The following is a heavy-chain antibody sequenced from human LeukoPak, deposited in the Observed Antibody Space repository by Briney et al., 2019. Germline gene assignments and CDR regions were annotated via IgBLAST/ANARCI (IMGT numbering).Heavy chain of an antibody. CDR1: GFTFSIYS. J-gene: IGHJ4*02. Sequence: PGGSLRLSCAASGFTFSIYSINWVRQAPGMGLEWVSYITGSSNTINYADSVKGRFTISRDNSKNTLYLQMNSLRAEDTAVYYCAKTLPIFGVVIKGDRYFDYWGQGTLVTVSS. CDR2: ITGSSNTI. V-gene: IGHV3-48*01. D-gene: IGHD3-3*01. CDR3: AKTLPIFGVVIKGDRYFDY.